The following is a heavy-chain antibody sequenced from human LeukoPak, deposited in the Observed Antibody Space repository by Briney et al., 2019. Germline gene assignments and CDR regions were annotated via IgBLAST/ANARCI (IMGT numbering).Heavy chain of an antibody. V-gene: IGHV4-39*01. CDR2: INYSGST. CDR3: ASSPGVAGTI. CDR1: GGSISSSSYY. Sequence: PSETLSLTCTVSGGSISSSSYYWGWIRQPPGKGLEWIGSINYSGSTYYNPSLKSRVTISVDTSKNQFSLKLSSVTAADTAVYYCASSPGVAGTIWGQGTLVTVSS. D-gene: IGHD6-19*01. J-gene: IGHJ4*02.